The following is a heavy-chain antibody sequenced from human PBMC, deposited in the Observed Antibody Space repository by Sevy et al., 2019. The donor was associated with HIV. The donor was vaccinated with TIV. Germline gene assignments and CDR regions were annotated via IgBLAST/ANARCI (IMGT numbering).Heavy chain of an antibody. CDR3: ARGGCSSTRYYQVGDWFDP. J-gene: IGHJ5*02. Sequence: GGSLRLSCAASGFIFSSYWMSWVRQAPGKGLEWVANINQDGSEKQYVDSVKGRFSISRDNAKNSLYLQMNSLRAEDTAVYYCARGGCSSTRYYQVGDWFDPWGQGTLVTVSS. CDR1: GFIFSSYW. V-gene: IGHV3-7*01. D-gene: IGHD2-2*01. CDR2: INQDGSEK.